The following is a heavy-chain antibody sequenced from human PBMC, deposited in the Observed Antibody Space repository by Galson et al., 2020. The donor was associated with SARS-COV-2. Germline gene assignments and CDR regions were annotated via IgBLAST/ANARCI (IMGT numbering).Heavy chain of an antibody. V-gene: IGHV3-33*01. D-gene: IGHD6-19*01. Sequence: GGSLRLSCAASGFNFINYAMHWVRQAPGKGLEWVAVIWSDGSTKYYADAVKGRFTIARDTSKNTLFLQLNSLRAEDTALYYCAGDDRWVAGRLGIDCWGQGTLVLVSS. CDR2: IWSDGSTK. CDR1: GFNFINYA. CDR3: AGDDRWVAGRLGIDC. J-gene: IGHJ4*02.